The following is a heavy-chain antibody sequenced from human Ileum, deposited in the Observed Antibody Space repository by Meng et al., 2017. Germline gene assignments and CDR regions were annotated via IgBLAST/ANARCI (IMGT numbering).Heavy chain of an antibody. CDR1: GGSISTGDW. J-gene: IGHJ4*02. D-gene: IGHD1-26*01. CDR2: IHHSGST. CDR3: AREWSGSYRHFDY. Sequence: QGQLQNLGPAQLKPSGTLSLTCAVPGGSISTGDWWSWVRQTPGKWLEWIGEIHHSGSTNYNPSLKSRVTISVDKSKNQFSLKLTSVTAADTAVYYCAREWSGSYRHFDYWGQGTLVTVSS. V-gene: IGHV4-4*02.